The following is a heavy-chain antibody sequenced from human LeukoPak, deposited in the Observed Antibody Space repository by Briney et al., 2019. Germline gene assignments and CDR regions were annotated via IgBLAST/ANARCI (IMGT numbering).Heavy chain of an antibody. CDR3: ARMVGGKGY. D-gene: IGHD3-10*01. V-gene: IGHV1-69*04. J-gene: IGHJ4*02. CDR1: GGTFSSYA. CDR2: IIPIFGIA. Sequence: SVPVSCKASGGTFSSYAISWVRQAPGQGLEWMGRIIPIFGIANYAQKFQGRVTITADKSTTTAYMELSTLRSEDWAVYFCARMVGGKGYWGQGNLVTVSS.